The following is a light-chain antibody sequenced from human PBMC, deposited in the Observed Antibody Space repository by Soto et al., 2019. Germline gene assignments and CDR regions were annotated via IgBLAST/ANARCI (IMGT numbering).Light chain of an antibody. Sequence: PGTLSLSSGERAPPSSRASQSVSSYLAWYQQKPGQAPRLLIYDASNRATGIPARFSGSGSGTDFTLTISSLEPEDFAVYYCQQRSNWPWTFGQGTKVDIK. CDR2: DAS. J-gene: IGKJ1*01. CDR1: QSVSSY. CDR3: QQRSNWPWT. V-gene: IGKV3-11*01.